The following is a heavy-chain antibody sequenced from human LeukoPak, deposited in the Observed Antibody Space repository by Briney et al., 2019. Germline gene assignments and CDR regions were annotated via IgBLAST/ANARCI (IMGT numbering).Heavy chain of an antibody. J-gene: IGHJ4*02. Sequence: GGSLRLSCAASGFTVSTDYMSWVRQAPGKGLEWVSLVYSGGTTYHADSVKGRFTISRDDSKNTVYLQMNSLRAEDTAVYYCVKSPWYHGSGSYSGTIHWGQGTLVTVSS. CDR2: VYSGGTT. V-gene: IGHV3-66*01. D-gene: IGHD3-10*01. CDR3: VKSPWYHGSGSYSGTIH. CDR1: GFTVSTDY.